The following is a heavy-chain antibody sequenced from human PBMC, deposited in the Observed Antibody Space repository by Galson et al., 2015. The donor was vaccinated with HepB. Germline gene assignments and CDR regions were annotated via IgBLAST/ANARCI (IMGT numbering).Heavy chain of an antibody. CDR2: IYYSGST. J-gene: IGHJ4*02. CDR3: ARDPLTYCSGGSCTTY. Sequence: TLSLTCSVSGGSISSGDYYWSWIRQHLGKGLEWIGYIYYSGSTYYNPSLKSRVIISLDTSKNQFSLKLSSVTAADTAVYYCARDPLTYCSGGSCTTYWGQGTLVTVSS. V-gene: IGHV4-31*03. CDR1: GGSISSGDYY. D-gene: IGHD2-15*01.